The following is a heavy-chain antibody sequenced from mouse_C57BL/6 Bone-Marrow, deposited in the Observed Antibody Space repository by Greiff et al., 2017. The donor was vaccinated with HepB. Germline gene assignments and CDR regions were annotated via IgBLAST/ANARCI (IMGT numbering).Heavy chain of an antibody. Sequence: EVQLKESGAELVRPGASVKLSCTASGFNIKDYYMHWVKQRPEQGLEWIGRIDPEVGDTEYAPKCQGKATMTADTSSNTAYLQLSSLTSEDTAVYYCTTGYGSSLYYFDYWGQGTTLTVSS. J-gene: IGHJ2*01. CDR1: GFNIKDYY. CDR2: IDPEVGDT. CDR3: TTGYGSSLYYFDY. D-gene: IGHD1-1*01. V-gene: IGHV14-1*01.